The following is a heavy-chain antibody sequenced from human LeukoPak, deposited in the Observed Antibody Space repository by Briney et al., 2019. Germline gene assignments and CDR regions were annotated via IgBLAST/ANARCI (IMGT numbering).Heavy chain of an antibody. CDR1: GFTFSNYG. CDR3: AKAPRFLEWSAADY. CDR2: VSGSGGST. Sequence: GGSLRLSCAASGFTFSNYGMSWVRQAPGKGLEWVSVVSGSGGSTFYADSVQGRFTISRDNSKNTLYLQMNSLRVEDTAVYYCAKAPRFLEWSAADYWGQGTLVTVSS. J-gene: IGHJ4*02. V-gene: IGHV3-23*01. D-gene: IGHD3-3*01.